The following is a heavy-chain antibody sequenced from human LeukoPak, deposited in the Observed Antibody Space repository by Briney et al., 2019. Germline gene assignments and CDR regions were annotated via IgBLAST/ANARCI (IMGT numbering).Heavy chain of an antibody. CDR2: IYYSWST. CDR3: ASVTVTTLSALFDY. D-gene: IGHD4-11*01. CDR1: GGSISSYY. Sequence: ETLSLTCTVSGGSISSYYWSWIRQPPGKGLEWIGYIYYSWSTNYNPSLKSRVTISVDTSKNQFSLKLSSVTAADTAVYYCASVTVTTLSALFDYWGQGTLDSVSS. J-gene: IGHJ4*02. V-gene: IGHV4-59*01.